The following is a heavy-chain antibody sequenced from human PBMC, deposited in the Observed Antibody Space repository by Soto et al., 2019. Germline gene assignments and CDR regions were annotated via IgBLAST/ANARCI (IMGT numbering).Heavy chain of an antibody. D-gene: IGHD2-21*02. J-gene: IGHJ6*03. Sequence: QVQLVQSGAEVKKPGASVKVSCKASGYTFTSYDINWVRQATGQGLEWMGWMNPNSGNTGYTQKFQGRVTMTRNTSISTAYMELSSLRSEDTAVYYCARGGQMVTYYYYYYMDVWGKGTTVTVSS. V-gene: IGHV1-8*01. CDR2: MNPNSGNT. CDR1: GYTFTSYD. CDR3: ARGGQMVTYYYYYYMDV.